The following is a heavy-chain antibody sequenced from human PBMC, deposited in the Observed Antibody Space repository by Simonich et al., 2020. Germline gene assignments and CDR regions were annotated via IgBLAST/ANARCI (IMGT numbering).Heavy chain of an antibody. CDR1: GYTFTGYY. D-gene: IGHD7-27*01. Sequence: QVQLVQSGAEVKKPGASVTVSCQASGYTFTGYYMHWVRQAPGKGREGMGCINPNRGGTNYAHKFQGRVTRTRDTSISTAYMELSRLRSDDTAVYYCAREVLTGIFTFDYWGQGTLVTVSS. CDR3: AREVLTGIFTFDY. CDR2: INPNRGGT. V-gene: IGHV1-2*02. J-gene: IGHJ4*02.